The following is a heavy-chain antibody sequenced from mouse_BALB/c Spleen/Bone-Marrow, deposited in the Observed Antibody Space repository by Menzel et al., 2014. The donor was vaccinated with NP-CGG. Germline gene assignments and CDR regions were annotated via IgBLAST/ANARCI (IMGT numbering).Heavy chain of an antibody. CDR3: AMITARDAMDY. J-gene: IGHJ4*01. Sequence: EVKLMESGGGLVKPGGSLKLSCAASGFTFSSYDMSWVRQTPEKRLEWVAYISSGGGSTYYPDTVKGRFTISRDNAKNTLYLQMSSLKSEDTAMYYCAMITARDAMDYWVKEPQSPSPQ. V-gene: IGHV5-12-1*01. CDR1: GFTFSSYD. D-gene: IGHD2-4*01. CDR2: ISSGGGST.